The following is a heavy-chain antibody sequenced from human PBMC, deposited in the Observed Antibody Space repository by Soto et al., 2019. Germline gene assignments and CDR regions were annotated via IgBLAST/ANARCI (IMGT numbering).Heavy chain of an antibody. CDR3: ANEVWSGTMDV. J-gene: IGHJ6*02. D-gene: IGHD3-3*01. V-gene: IGHV3-30*18. CDR1: GFTFSSYG. Sequence: QVQLVESGGGVVQPGRSLRLSCAASGFTFSSYGMHWVRQAPGKGLEWVAVISYDGSNKYYADSVKGRFTISRDNSKNPLYLQMDDLRAVDTGVYYCANEVWSGTMDVWGQGTTVTVSS. CDR2: ISYDGSNK.